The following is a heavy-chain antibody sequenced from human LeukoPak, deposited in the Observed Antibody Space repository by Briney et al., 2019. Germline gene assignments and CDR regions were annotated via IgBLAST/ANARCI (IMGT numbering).Heavy chain of an antibody. J-gene: IGHJ4*02. Sequence: GGSLRLSCATSGFTFSGSAIHWVRQASGKGLEWVGRIRSKANSYATTDAASVKGRFTTSRDDSKNTAYLQMNSLKTEDTAVYYCTRPSYDSSVSGVVYWGQGTLVTVSS. CDR2: IRSKANSYAT. CDR1: GFTFSGSA. CDR3: TRPSYDSSVSGVVY. D-gene: IGHD3-22*01. V-gene: IGHV3-73*01.